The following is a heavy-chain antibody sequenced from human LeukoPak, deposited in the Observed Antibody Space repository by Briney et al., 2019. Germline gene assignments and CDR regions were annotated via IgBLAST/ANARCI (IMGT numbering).Heavy chain of an antibody. V-gene: IGHV4-34*01. Sequence: SETLSLTCAVYGGSFSGYYWSWIRQPPGKGLEWIGEIDHSGSTNYNPSLKSRVTISVDTSKNQFSPKLSSVTAADTAVYYCARGRRLADYFDYWGQGTLVTVSS. CDR2: IDHSGST. J-gene: IGHJ4*02. CDR1: GGSFSGYY. CDR3: ARGRRLADYFDY.